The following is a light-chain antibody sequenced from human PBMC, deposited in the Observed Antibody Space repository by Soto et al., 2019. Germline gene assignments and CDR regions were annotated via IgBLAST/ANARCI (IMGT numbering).Light chain of an antibody. J-gene: IGKJ1*01. CDR2: GAS. V-gene: IGKV3-20*01. CDR3: QQYGSSSWT. CDR1: QSVSGSS. Sequence: EIGLTQSPGTLSLSPGEKATLSCRASQSVSGSSLGWYQQRPGQAPRLLIYGASSRATGIPDRFSGSGSGTEFTLTISRLEPEDFAVYYCQQYGSSSWTFGQGTKVDIK.